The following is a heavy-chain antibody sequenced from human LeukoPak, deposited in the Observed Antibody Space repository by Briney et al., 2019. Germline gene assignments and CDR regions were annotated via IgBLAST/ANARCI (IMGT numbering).Heavy chain of an antibody. CDR3: AKERWELLLDY. D-gene: IGHD1-26*01. V-gene: IGHV3-23*01. CDR2: ISGSGNAI. Sequence: GSLRLSCAASEFTFSDYYMRWIRQAPGKGLEWISTISGSGNAIYYADSVKGRFTISRDNSKNTLYLQMNSLRAEDTAVYYCAKERWELLLDYWGQGTLVTVSS. J-gene: IGHJ4*02. CDR1: EFTFSDYY.